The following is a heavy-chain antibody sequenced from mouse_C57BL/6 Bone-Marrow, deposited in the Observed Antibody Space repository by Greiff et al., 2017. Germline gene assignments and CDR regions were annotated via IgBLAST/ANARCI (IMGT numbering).Heavy chain of an antibody. V-gene: IGHV1-7*01. CDR1: GYTFTSYW. CDR3: ASSPLTPGGFAY. Sequence: QVHVKQSGAELAKPGASVKLSCKASGYTFTSYWMHWVKQRPGQGLEWIGYINPSSGYTKYNQKFKDKATLTADKSSSTAYMQLSSLTYEDSAVYYCASSPLTPGGFAYWGQGTLVTVSA. CDR2: INPSSGYT. J-gene: IGHJ3*01. D-gene: IGHD4-1*01.